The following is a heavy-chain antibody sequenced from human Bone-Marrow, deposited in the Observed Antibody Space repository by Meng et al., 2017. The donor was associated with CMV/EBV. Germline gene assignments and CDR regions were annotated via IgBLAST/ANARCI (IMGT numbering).Heavy chain of an antibody. CDR2: IKQDGSEK. J-gene: IGHJ5*02. V-gene: IGHV3-7*01. CDR1: GFTFSSYW. D-gene: IGHD3-22*01. Sequence: GESLKISCAASGFTFSSYWMSWVRQAPGKGLEWVANIKQDGSEKYYVDSVKGRFTISRDNAKNSLYLQMNSLRAEDTAVYYCATDSSGYYSRADWFDPWGQGTLVNVAS. CDR3: ATDSSGYYSRADWFDP.